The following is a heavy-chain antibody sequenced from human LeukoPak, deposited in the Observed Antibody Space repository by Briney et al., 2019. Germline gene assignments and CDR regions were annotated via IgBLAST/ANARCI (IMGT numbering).Heavy chain of an antibody. CDR1: GFTFSGSA. D-gene: IGHD6-13*01. CDR2: IRSKANSYAT. CDR3: TTDPSIAAAGIVVTDY. V-gene: IGHV3-73*01. J-gene: IGHJ4*02. Sequence: GGSLRLSCAASGFTFSGSAMHWVRQASGKGLEWVGRIRSKANSYATAYAASVKGRFTISRDDSKNTAYLQMNSLKTEDTAVYYCTTDPSIAAAGIVVTDYWGQGTLVTVSS.